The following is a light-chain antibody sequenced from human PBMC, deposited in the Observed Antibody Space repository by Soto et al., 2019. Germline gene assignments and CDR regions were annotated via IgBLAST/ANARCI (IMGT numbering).Light chain of an antibody. CDR2: SAS. Sequence: DIQMTQSPSSLSPSVGDRVTITCWASQDIRRYLSWYQQKTGTAPKFLIYSASGLHSGVPSRFSGSGSGTDFTLTISSLQPEDFATYYCLQTYSTPWTFGQGTKVEIK. CDR1: QDIRRY. CDR3: LQTYSTPWT. J-gene: IGKJ1*01. V-gene: IGKV1-39*01.